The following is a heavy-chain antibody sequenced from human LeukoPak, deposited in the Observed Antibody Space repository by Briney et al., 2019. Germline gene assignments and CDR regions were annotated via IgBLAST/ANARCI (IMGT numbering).Heavy chain of an antibody. CDR2: ISSNGGST. CDR3: ARETYYYHSSGYYSAFDI. V-gene: IGHV3-64*01. J-gene: IGHJ3*02. CDR1: GFTFSNFA. Sequence: GGSLRLSCAASGFTFSNFAMHWVRQAPGKGLEYVSVISSNGGSTYYANSVKGRFTISRDNSKNTLYPQMGSLRAEDMAVYYCARETYYYHSSGYYSAFDIWGQGTMVTVSS. D-gene: IGHD3-22*01.